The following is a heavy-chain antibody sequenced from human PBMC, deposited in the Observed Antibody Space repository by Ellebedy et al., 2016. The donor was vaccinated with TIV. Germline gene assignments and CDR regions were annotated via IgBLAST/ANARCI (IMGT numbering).Heavy chain of an antibody. D-gene: IGHD1-14*01. CDR1: RDTFRNYA. CDR3: ARNDGGGFDI. V-gene: IGHV1-69*13. J-gene: IGHJ3*02. Sequence: SVKVSXKASRDTFRNYALSWVRQAPGQGLEWMGGFFHPSNTANYAQKLQGRVTITAHEATSVVYMEMNSLRFDDTAVYYCARNDGGGFDIWGQGTMVTVSP. CDR2: FFHPSNTA.